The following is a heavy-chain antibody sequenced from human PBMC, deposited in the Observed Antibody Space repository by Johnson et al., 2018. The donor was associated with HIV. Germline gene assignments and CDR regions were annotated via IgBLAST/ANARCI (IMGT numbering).Heavy chain of an antibody. V-gene: IGHV3-23*04. Sequence: VQLVESGGGLVQPGGSLRLSCAASGFTFSSYATSWVRQAPGKGLEWVSAISASGGSTYYADFVKGRFNISRDNSKNTLYLQMHSLRAENKAVYFCAKVVPDYYGSGRLDAFDIWGQGTMVTVSS. CDR3: AKVVPDYYGSGRLDAFDI. D-gene: IGHD3-10*01. CDR2: ISASGGST. J-gene: IGHJ3*02. CDR1: GFTFSSYA.